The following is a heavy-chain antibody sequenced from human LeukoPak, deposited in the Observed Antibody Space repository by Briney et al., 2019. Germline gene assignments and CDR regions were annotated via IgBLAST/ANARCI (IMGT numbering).Heavy chain of an antibody. J-gene: IGHJ4*02. Sequence: AGSLRLSCAASGFTFSSYSMNWVRQAPGKGLEWVSYISSSSSTIYYADSVKGRFTISRDNDKNSLYLKMNSLRAEDTAVYYCAREQYGGNTGFDYWGQGTLVTVSS. V-gene: IGHV3-48*04. CDR2: ISSSSSTI. CDR1: GFTFSSYS. D-gene: IGHD4-23*01. CDR3: AREQYGGNTGFDY.